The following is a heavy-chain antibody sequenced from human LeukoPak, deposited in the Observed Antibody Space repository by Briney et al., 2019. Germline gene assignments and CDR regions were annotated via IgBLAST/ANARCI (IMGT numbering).Heavy chain of an antibody. CDR1: GFTFSNYA. D-gene: IGHD3-22*01. Sequence: GGSLRLSCAASGFTFSNYAMRWVRQAPGKGLEWVSAISGSGGSTYYADSVKGRFTISRDNSKNTLYLQMNSLRAEDTAVYYCAKDPSKMIVVNLWGQGTLVTVSS. V-gene: IGHV3-23*01. CDR3: AKDPSKMIVVNL. CDR2: ISGSGGST. J-gene: IGHJ5*02.